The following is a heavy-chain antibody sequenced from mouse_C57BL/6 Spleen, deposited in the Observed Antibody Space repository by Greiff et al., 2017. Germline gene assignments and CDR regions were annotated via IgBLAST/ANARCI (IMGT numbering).Heavy chain of an antibody. J-gene: IGHJ4*01. CDR1: GYTFTDYN. CDR2: INPNNGGT. CDR3: ARRLLFYAMDY. D-gene: IGHD2-3*01. V-gene: IGHV1-18*01. Sequence: EVKLMESGPELVKPGASVKIPCKASGYTFTDYNMDWVKQSHGKSLEWIGDINPNNGGTIYNQKFKGKATLTVDKSSSTAYMELRSLTSEDTAVYYCARRLLFYAMDYWGQGTSVTVSS.